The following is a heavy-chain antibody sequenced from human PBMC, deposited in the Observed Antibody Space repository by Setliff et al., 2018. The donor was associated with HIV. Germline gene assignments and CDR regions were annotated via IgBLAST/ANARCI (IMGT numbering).Heavy chain of an antibody. D-gene: IGHD5-18*01. CDR1: GYSISSGYY. Sequence: SETLSLTCAVSGYSISSGYYWGWIRQPPGKGLEWIGSIYTSGSTNYNPSLKSRVSISLDTSKNQFSLKLSSVTAADTAVYYCARGIYSYGYLFDYWGQGTLVTVSS. CDR3: ARGIYSYGYLFDY. V-gene: IGHV4-38-2*01. CDR2: IYTSGST. J-gene: IGHJ4*02.